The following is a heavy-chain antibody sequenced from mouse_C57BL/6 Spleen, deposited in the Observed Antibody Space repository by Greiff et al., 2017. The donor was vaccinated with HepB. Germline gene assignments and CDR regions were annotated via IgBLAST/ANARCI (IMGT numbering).Heavy chain of an antibody. D-gene: IGHD2-5*01. J-gene: IGHJ2*01. CDR1: GYAFSSSW. Sequence: QVQLQQSGPELVKPGASVKISCKASGYAFSSSWMNWVKQRPGKGLEWIGRIYPGDGDTNYNGKFKGKATLTADKSSSTAYMQLSSLTSEDSAVYFCAREDYSNPDYWGQGTTLTVSS. CDR3: AREDYSNPDY. CDR2: IYPGDGDT. V-gene: IGHV1-82*01.